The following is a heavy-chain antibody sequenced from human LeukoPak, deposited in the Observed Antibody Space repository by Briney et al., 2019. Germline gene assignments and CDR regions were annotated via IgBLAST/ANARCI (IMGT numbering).Heavy chain of an antibody. D-gene: IGHD3-22*01. CDR1: GGSIFSYY. J-gene: IGHJ2*01. CDR2: SYSNGIT. Sequence: SETLSLTCTVSGGSIFSYYRHWIQQPPGKGREWIGYSYSNGITNYSPSLSSRGTISIATPKNQFSLRLRSVTAADTAIYYCARRAYYESSGYYPTSGYFDLWGRGTLVTVSS. CDR3: ARRAYYESSGYYPTSGYFDL. V-gene: IGHV4-4*08.